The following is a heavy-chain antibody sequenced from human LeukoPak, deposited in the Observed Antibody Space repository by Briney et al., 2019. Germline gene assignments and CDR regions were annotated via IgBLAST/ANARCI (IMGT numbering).Heavy chain of an antibody. D-gene: IGHD1-26*01. Sequence: SETLSLTCTVSGGSISGYYWSRIRQPPGKGLEWIGYIDYSGSTNYNSSLKSRVTISVDTSKNQFSLKLTSVTAADTAVYCCARVVGATGHSDYWGQGTLVTVSS. CDR1: GGSISGYY. J-gene: IGHJ4*02. V-gene: IGHV4-59*01. CDR3: ARVVGATGHSDY. CDR2: IDYSGST.